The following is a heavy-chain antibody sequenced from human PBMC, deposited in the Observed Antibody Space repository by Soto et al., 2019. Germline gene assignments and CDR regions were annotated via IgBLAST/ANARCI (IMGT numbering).Heavy chain of an antibody. CDR2: IYYSGST. J-gene: IGHJ4*02. Sequence: QLQLQESGPGLVKPSETLSLTCTVSGGSISSSSYYWGWIRQPPGKGLEWIGSIYYSGSTYYNPSLKSRVTISVDTSKNQFSLKLSSVTAADTAVYYCARHAYSSSSFIVDCWGQGTLVTVSS. CDR1: GGSISSSSYY. D-gene: IGHD6-6*01. CDR3: ARHAYSSSSFIVDC. V-gene: IGHV4-39*01.